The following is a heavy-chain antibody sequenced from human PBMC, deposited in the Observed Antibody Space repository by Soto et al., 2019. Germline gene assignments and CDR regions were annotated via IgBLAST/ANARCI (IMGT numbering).Heavy chain of an antibody. CDR2: IYYSGSA. CDR1: GGSISSGGYY. Sequence: SETLSLTCTVSGGSISSGGYYWNWIRQHPGKGLEWIGYIYYSGSAYYNPSLTSRFIISVDTSKNQFSLKLSSVTAADTAVYYCAGISGYYSVALDYWGQGTLVAVSS. CDR3: AGISGYYSVALDY. D-gene: IGHD3-3*01. V-gene: IGHV4-31*03. J-gene: IGHJ4*02.